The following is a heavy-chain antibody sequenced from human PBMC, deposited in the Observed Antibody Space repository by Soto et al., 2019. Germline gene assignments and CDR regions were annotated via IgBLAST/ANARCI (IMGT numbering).Heavy chain of an antibody. D-gene: IGHD5-18*01. CDR1: GGSISSSSYY. V-gene: IGHV4-39*01. Sequence: PSETLSLTCTVSGGSISSSSYYWGWIRQPPGKGLEWIGSIYYSGSTYYNPSLKSRVTISVDTSKNQFSLKLSSVTAADTAVYYCASKSWILNWFDPWGQGTLVTVSS. J-gene: IGHJ5*02. CDR2: IYYSGST. CDR3: ASKSWILNWFDP.